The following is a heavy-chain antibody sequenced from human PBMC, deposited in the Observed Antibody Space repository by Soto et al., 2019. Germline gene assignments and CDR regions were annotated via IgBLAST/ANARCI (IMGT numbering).Heavy chain of an antibody. CDR1: GFPFSTYA. V-gene: IGHV3-23*01. CDR2: ISTTDGKT. Sequence: EVKLLESGGGLAQPGGSLRLSCEGSGFPFSTYAITWVRQAPGKGLEWVSAISTTDGKTYYAESVRGRVTISRDNSKNTVNLQMTSLRAEDTATYYCARGGVYGGVHYYTSMDVWGPGTTVTVSS. J-gene: IGHJ6*02. CDR3: ARGGVYGGVHYYTSMDV. D-gene: IGHD3-3*01.